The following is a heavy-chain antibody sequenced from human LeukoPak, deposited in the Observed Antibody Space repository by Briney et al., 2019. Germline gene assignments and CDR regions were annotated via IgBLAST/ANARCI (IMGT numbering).Heavy chain of an antibody. V-gene: IGHV3-7*01. CDR1: GLTFSSYW. CDR3: AREGFTLGDYFDY. D-gene: IGHD3-16*01. J-gene: IGHJ4*02. CDR2: IKQDGSEK. Sequence: GGSLRLSCTASGLTFSSYWMSSVRQAPGKGLEWVANIKQDGSEKYYVDSVKGRFTISRDNAKNSLYLQMNSLRAEDTAVYYCAREGFTLGDYFDYWGQGTLVTVSS.